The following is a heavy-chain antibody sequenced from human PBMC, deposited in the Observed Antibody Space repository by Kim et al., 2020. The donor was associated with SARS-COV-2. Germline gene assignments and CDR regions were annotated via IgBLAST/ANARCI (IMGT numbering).Heavy chain of an antibody. CDR3: ARDLDYYASGMGFDP. CDR1: GFTFSDYS. CDR2: ITGSSSYI. J-gene: IGHJ5*02. D-gene: IGHD3-10*01. V-gene: IGHV3-21*04. Sequence: GGSLRLSCAASGFTFSDYSMNWVRQAPGKGLEWVSSITGSSSYIDYADSVKGRFTISRDNAKNSLYLQMSSLRAEDTAVYYCARDLDYYASGMGFDPWGQGTLVTVSS.